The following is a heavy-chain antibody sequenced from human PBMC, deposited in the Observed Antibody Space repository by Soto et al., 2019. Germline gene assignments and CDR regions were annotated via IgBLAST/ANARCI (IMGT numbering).Heavy chain of an antibody. CDR1: GFTVSSNY. Sequence: EVQLVETGGGLIQPGGSLRLSCAASGFTVSSNYMSWVRQAPGKGLEWVSVIYSGGSTYYADSVKGRFTISRDNSKNRLYVQRNRLRAEDTAGYYCARGGARIAVAGSSWFDPWGQGTLVTVSS. CDR2: IYSGGST. V-gene: IGHV3-53*02. J-gene: IGHJ5*02. CDR3: ARGGARIAVAGSSWFDP. D-gene: IGHD6-19*01.